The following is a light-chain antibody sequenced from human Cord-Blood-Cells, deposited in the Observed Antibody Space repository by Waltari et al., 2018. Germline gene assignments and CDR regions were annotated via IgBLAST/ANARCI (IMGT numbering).Light chain of an antibody. J-gene: IGLJ1*01. Sequence: QSALTQPASVSGSPGQSITISCTGTSSDVGGYNYVSWYHQYPGKAPKLMLYDVSNRPYGVSNRFAGPKSGNTASLTISGLQAEDGADYYCSSYTSSSTYVFGTGTKVTVL. CDR2: DVS. V-gene: IGLV2-14*03. CDR3: SSYTSSSTYV. CDR1: SSDVGGYNY.